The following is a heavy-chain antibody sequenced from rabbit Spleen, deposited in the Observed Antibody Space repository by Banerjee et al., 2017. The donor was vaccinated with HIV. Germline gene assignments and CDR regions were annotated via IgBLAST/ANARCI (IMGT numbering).Heavy chain of an antibody. Sequence: QEQLEESGGDLVKPEGSLTLTCTASGFSFSSSYDMCWVRQAPGKGLEWIACILLSDSGTYYASWAKGRFTISKTSSTTVTLQMTSLTAADTATYFCARGVNRSNLWGPGTLVTVS. D-gene: IGHD3-1*01. CDR2: ILLSDSGT. CDR3: ARGVNRSNL. CDR1: GFSFSSSYD. V-gene: IGHV1S45*01. J-gene: IGHJ4*01.